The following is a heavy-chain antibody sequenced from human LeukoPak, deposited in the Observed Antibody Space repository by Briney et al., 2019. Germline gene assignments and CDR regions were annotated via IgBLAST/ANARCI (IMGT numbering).Heavy chain of an antibody. CDR2: IGVTSGYI. CDR3: ARRFGDLLLDY. CDR1: GFTFSSFF. J-gene: IGHJ4*02. V-gene: IGHV3-21*01. Sequence: PGGSLRLSCVVCGFTFSSFFMNWVRQAPGEGLEWVSGIGVTSGYIYYADAVKGRFTISRDNAKNSLYLQMNSLRVEDTAIYYCARRFGDLLLDYWGQGTLVTVSS. D-gene: IGHD3-10*01.